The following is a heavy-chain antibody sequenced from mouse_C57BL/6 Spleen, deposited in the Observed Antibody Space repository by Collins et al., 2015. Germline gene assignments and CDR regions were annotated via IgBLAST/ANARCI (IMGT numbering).Heavy chain of an antibody. CDR3: ARWSYYGSSGYFDV. V-gene: IGHV1-12*01. Sequence: QAYLQQSGAELVRPGASVKMSCKASGYTFTSYNMHWVEQTPRQGLEWIGAIYPGNGDTSYNQKFKGKATLTVDKSSSTAYMQLSSLTSEDSAVYFCARWSYYGSSGYFDVWGTGTTVTVSS. CDR2: IYPGNGDT. CDR1: GYTFTSYN. J-gene: IGHJ1*03. D-gene: IGHD1-1*01.